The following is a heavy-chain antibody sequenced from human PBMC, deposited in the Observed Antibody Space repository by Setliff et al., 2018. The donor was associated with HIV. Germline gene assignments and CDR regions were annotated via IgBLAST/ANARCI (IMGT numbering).Heavy chain of an antibody. Sequence: SETLSLTCTVSGGSISTYYWSWIRQPPGKGLEWIGSIYFTGSSDNNPSLKSRVTLSVDTSKHQFSLKLSSVTAADTAVYYCAHYYYDTSGQPFDYWGQGTLVTVSS. V-gene: IGHV4-59*01. D-gene: IGHD3-22*01. CDR2: IYFTGSS. CDR1: GGSISTYY. J-gene: IGHJ4*02. CDR3: AHYYYDTSGQPFDY.